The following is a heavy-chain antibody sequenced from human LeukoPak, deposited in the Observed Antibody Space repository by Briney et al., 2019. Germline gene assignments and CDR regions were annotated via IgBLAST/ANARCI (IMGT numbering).Heavy chain of an antibody. D-gene: IGHD6-13*01. CDR3: ARSGMYSSSWYWDY. Sequence: GASVKVSCKASGYTFTGYYMHWVRQAPGQGLEWMGWINPNSGGTNYAQKFQGWVTMTRDTSISTAYMELSRLRSDDTAVYYCARSGMYSSSWYWDYWGQGTLVTVSS. J-gene: IGHJ4*02. CDR1: GYTFTGYY. V-gene: IGHV1-2*04. CDR2: INPNSGGT.